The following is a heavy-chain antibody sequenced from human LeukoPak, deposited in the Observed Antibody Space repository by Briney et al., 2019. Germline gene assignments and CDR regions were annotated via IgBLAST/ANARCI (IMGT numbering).Heavy chain of an antibody. CDR3: ARDLRKVEATKDY. Sequence: PGGSLRLSCAASGFTFSSYWMSWVRQAPGKGLEWVANIKQDGSEKFYVDSVKGRFTISRDNAKNSVYLQLNSLRAEDTAAYYCARDLRKVEATKDYWGQGTLVTVSS. CDR2: IKQDGSEK. D-gene: IGHD1-1*01. V-gene: IGHV3-7*01. CDR1: GFTFSSYW. J-gene: IGHJ4*02.